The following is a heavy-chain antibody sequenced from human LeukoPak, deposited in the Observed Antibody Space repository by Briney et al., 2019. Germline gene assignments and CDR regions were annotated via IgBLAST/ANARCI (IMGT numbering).Heavy chain of an antibody. D-gene: IGHD1-26*01. CDR1: GFTFNTYS. V-gene: IGHV3-21*01. Sequence: GGSLRLSCAASGFTFNTYSMNWVRQAPGKGLEWVSSISSSSNHIYYADSVKGRFTISRDNAKNSLYLQMNSLRAEDTAVYYCASCSYPNYYYYYMDVWGKGTTVTVSS. CDR3: ASCSYPNYYYYYMDV. J-gene: IGHJ6*03. CDR2: ISSSSNHI.